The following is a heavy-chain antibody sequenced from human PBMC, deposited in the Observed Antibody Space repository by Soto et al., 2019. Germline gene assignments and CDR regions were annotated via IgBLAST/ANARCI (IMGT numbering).Heavy chain of an antibody. V-gene: IGHV4-31*03. CDR3: ARVGSLATTVPFYYYGMDV. J-gene: IGHJ6*02. CDR2: IYYSGST. Sequence: LSLTCTVSGGSISSGGYYWSWIRQHPGKGLEWIGYIYYSGSTYYNPSVKSRVTISVDTSKNQFSLKLSSVTAADTAVYYCARVGSLATTVPFYYYGMDVWGQGTTVTVSS. CDR1: GGSISSGGYY. D-gene: IGHD5-12*01.